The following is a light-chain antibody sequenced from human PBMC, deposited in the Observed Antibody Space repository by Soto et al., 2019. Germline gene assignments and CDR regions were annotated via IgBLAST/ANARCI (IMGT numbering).Light chain of an antibody. CDR2: GDD. CDR1: NSNIGSNT. Sequence: QSVLTQPPSASGTPGQRVAISCSGSNSNIGSNTVNWYQHLPRTAPKLLIYGDDQRPSGVPDRFSGSKSGTSASLVISGLQSEDEADYYCAAWHDSLSGVVYGGGTKLTVL. J-gene: IGLJ2*01. V-gene: IGLV1-44*01. CDR3: AAWHDSLSGVV.